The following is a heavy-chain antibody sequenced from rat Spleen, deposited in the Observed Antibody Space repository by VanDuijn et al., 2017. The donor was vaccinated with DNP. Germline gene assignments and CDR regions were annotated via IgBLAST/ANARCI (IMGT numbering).Heavy chain of an antibody. CDR1: CYSITRNFR. D-gene: IGHD1-2*01. V-gene: IGHV3-3*01. J-gene: IGHJ2*01. Sequence: EVQLQESGPGLVESSQSLSLPCSVTCYSITRNFRWNWIRKFPGNKLEWMGYVNSSDSTYYNPYLKRRISITRDTSKNQFFLQVNSVTTEDTATYYCASGPNGYNYFDYWGQGVMVTVSS. CDR3: ASGPNGYNYFDY. CDR2: VNSSDST.